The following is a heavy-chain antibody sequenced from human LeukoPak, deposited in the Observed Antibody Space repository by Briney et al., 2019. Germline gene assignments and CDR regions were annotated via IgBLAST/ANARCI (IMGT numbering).Heavy chain of an antibody. CDR3: ARLLWFGELQDY. D-gene: IGHD3-10*01. CDR1: GFTFSSFE. Sequence: GGSLRLSCAASGFTFSSFEMSWVRQAPGKGLEWVSYISSRGSTIYYADSVKGRFTISRENAKNSVHLQMNSLRAEDTAVYYCARLLWFGELQDYWGQGTLVTVSS. V-gene: IGHV3-48*03. J-gene: IGHJ4*02. CDR2: ISSRGSTI.